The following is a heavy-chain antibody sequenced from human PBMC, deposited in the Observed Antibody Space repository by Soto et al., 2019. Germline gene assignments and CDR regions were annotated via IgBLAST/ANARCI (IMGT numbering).Heavy chain of an antibody. CDR2: ISSDGSNK. V-gene: IGHV3-30*18. D-gene: IGHD2-21*01. CDR3: AKDGDGSNSHAAPDY. J-gene: IGHJ4*02. CDR1: GCTVSSYG. Sequence: GRSLRLSCPASGCTVSSYGKPLVRLAPGKGLEWVAIISSDGSNKYYADSVQGRSTIARDNDKNTLYLQMNSLRAEDKAVYYCAKDGDGSNSHAAPDYWGQGT.